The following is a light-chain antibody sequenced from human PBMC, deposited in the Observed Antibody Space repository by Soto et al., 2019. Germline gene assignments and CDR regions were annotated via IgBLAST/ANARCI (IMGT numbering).Light chain of an antibody. CDR3: QSYDSSLSGVV. CDR2: GNS. CDR1: SSNIGAGYD. V-gene: IGLV1-40*01. J-gene: IGLJ2*01. Sequence: HSVLTQPPSVSGAPGQRVTISCTGSSSNIGAGYDVHWYQQLPGTAPKLLSYGNSNRPSGVPDRFSGSKSGTSASLAITGLQAEDEADYYCQSYDSSLSGVVFGGGTK.